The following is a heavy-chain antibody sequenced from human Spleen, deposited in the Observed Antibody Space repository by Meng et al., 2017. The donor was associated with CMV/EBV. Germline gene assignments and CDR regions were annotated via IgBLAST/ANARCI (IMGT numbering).Heavy chain of an antibody. CDR3: ARDVRDVVVPAADYYYYGMDV. CDR1: SYY. Sequence: SYYWSWIRQPPGKGLEWIGYIYYSGSTNYNPSLKSRVTISVDTSKNQFSLKLSSVTAADTAVYYCARDVRDVVVPAADYYYYGMDVWGQGTTVTVSS. J-gene: IGHJ6*02. D-gene: IGHD2-2*01. CDR2: IYYSGST. V-gene: IGHV4-59*01.